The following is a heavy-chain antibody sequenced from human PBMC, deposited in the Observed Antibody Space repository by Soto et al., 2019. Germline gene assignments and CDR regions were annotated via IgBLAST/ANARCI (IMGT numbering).Heavy chain of an antibody. Sequence: EVQLLESGGGLVQPGGSLRLSCAASGFTFSSYAMSWVRQAPGKGLEWVSVIGGSGGSTYYADSVKGRFTVSRDNSKNTLFLQLNSLRGEDTATYYCARCKQKVIHCAMDVWGQGATVTVTS. CDR2: IGGSGGST. CDR1: GFTFSSYA. CDR3: ARCKQKVIHCAMDV. J-gene: IGHJ6*02. V-gene: IGHV3-23*01. D-gene: IGHD2-21*01.